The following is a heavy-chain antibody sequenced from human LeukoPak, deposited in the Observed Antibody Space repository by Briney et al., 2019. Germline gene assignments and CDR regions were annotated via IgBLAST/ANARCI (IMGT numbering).Heavy chain of an antibody. CDR1: GGSFSGHY. Sequence: SEILSLTCAVYGGSFSGHYWTWIRQPPGKGLEWIGEINHSGSTNYNPSLKSRVTISVDTSKNQFSLKVSSVTAADTAVYYCARANPVLMVSKYFQHWGQGTLVTVSS. D-gene: IGHD2-8*01. J-gene: IGHJ1*01. V-gene: IGHV4-34*01. CDR3: ARANPVLMVSKYFQH. CDR2: INHSGST.